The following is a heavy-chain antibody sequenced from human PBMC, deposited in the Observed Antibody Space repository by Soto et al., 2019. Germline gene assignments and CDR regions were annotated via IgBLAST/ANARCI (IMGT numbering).Heavy chain of an antibody. D-gene: IGHD4-4*01. V-gene: IGHV3-23*01. CDR3: AKDPALTTTLGYFDY. Sequence: GGSLRLSCAASGFTFRSYAMNWVRQAPGKGLERVSAVSASGGTTYYADSVKGRFTISRDNSKNTLYLQMNSVRAEYTAVYYCAKDPALTTTLGYFDYWGQGNLVTVSS. CDR2: VSASGGTT. CDR1: GFTFRSYA. J-gene: IGHJ4*02.